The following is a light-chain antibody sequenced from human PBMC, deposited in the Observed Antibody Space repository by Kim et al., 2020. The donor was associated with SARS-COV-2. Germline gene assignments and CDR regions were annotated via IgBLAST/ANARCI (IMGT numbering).Light chain of an antibody. V-gene: IGKV3D-15*01. Sequence: EVVLTQSPATLSVSPGERATLSCRASQSVSYNLAWYQQRPGQAPRLLIYSASIRASGIPARFSGSGSGTEFTLSISSLQSEDFAVYYCQQYDNWPPYTFGQGTKLDI. CDR3: QQYDNWPPYT. CDR1: QSVSYN. CDR2: SAS. J-gene: IGKJ2*01.